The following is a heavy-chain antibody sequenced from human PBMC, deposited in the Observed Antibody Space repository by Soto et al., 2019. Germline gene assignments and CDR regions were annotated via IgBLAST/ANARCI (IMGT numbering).Heavy chain of an antibody. CDR1: GFTFSSYW. CDR3: VRDDVGVGIDY. J-gene: IGHJ4*02. V-gene: IGHV3-74*03. CDR2: IDSDGNST. Sequence: EVQLVESGGGLVQPGGSLRLSCAASGFTFSSYWMHWVRQVPGKGLVWVSHIDSDGNSTTYADSVKGRFTISRDNAKKAVYLQMHSLRDEDTAVYYCVRDDVGVGIDYWGLGTLVTVSS. D-gene: IGHD1-26*01.